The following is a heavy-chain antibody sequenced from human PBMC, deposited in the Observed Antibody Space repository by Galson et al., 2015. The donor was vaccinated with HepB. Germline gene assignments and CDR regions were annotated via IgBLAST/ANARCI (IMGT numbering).Heavy chain of an antibody. V-gene: IGHV3-30-3*01. CDR1: GFTFSSYA. D-gene: IGHD5-18*01. Sequence: SLRLSCAASGFTFSSYAMHWVRQAPGKGLEWVAVISYDGSNKYYADSVKGRFTISRDNSKNTLYLQMNSLRAEDTAVYYCARERGYSYGPFDYWGQGTLVTVSS. J-gene: IGHJ4*02. CDR3: ARERGYSYGPFDY. CDR2: ISYDGSNK.